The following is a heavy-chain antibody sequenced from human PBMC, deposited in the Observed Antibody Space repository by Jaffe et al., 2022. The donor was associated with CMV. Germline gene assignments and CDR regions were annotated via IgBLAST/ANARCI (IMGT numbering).Heavy chain of an antibody. J-gene: IGHJ5*02. D-gene: IGHD6-13*01. V-gene: IGHV4-39*01. Sequence: QLQLQESGPGLVKPSETLSLTCTVSGGSISITNSYWGWIRQPPGKGLEWIGSNHYSGSTYYNPSLKSRVTISVDTSKNQFSLKLSSMTAADTAVYYCVRVTYSKFDPWGQGTLVTVSS. CDR1: GGSISITNSY. CDR2: NHYSGST. CDR3: VRVTYSKFDP.